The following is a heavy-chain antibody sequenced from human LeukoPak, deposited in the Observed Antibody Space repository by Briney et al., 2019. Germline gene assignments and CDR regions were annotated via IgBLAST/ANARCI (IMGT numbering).Heavy chain of an antibody. Sequence: ASVKVSCKASGYTFTSYDINWVRQATGQGLEWMGWMNPNSGNTGYAQKFQGRVTMTRNTSISTAYMELGSLRSEDTAVYYCARGRWLRHWFDPWGQGTLVTVSS. CDR1: GYTFTSYD. V-gene: IGHV1-8*01. CDR2: MNPNSGNT. D-gene: IGHD5-12*01. CDR3: ARGRWLRHWFDP. J-gene: IGHJ5*02.